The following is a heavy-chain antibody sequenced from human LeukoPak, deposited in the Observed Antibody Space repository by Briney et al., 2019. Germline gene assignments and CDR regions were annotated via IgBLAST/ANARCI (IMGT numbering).Heavy chain of an antibody. CDR3: AKDMLTGDLYYFDY. J-gene: IGHJ4*02. CDR2: ISYDGSNK. V-gene: IGHV3-30*18. CDR1: GFPLSSYG. D-gene: IGHD7-27*01. Sequence: GGSLILSCAASGFPLSSYGMHWVRQAPGKVLEWVAAISYDGSNKYYADSVKGRFTISRDNSKNPLYLQMNSLRAEDTAVYYCAKDMLTGDLYYFDYWGQGTLVTVSS.